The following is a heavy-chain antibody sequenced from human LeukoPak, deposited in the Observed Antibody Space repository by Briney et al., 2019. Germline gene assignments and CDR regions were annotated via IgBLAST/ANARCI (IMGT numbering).Heavy chain of an antibody. CDR1: GFTFDDYA. CDR2: ISWNSGSI. J-gene: IGHJ4*02. Sequence: GGSLRLSCAASGFTFDDYAMRWVRQAPGKGLEWVSGISWNSGSIGYADSVKGRFTISRGNAKNSLYLQMNSLRAEDTALYYCAKDSVRAAAALLDYWGQGTLVTVSS. V-gene: IGHV3-9*01. D-gene: IGHD6-13*01. CDR3: AKDSVRAAAALLDY.